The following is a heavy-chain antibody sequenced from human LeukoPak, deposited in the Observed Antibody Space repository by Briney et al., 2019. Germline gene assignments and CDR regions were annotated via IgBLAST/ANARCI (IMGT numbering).Heavy chain of an antibody. Sequence: ASVKVSCKASGGTFSSYAISWVRQAPGQGLEWMGRIIPIFGIANYAQKFQGRVTITADKSTSTAYMELSSLRPEDTAVYYCARDRDYGSGPGIWGQGTMVTVSS. D-gene: IGHD3-10*01. CDR3: ARDRDYGSGPGI. CDR2: IIPIFGIA. CDR1: GGTFSSYA. V-gene: IGHV1-69*04. J-gene: IGHJ3*02.